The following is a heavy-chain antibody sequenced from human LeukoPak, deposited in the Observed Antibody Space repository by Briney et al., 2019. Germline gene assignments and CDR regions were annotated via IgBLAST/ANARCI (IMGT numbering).Heavy chain of an antibody. Sequence: GGSLRLSCAASGFAFSSYAMTWVRQAPGKGLEWVSTLRGSGGSTYYADSVKGRFTISRDNSKNTLYLQMNSLRAEDTAVYYCAKDFGIVGATAGTDYWGQGTLVAVSS. CDR1: GFAFSSYA. CDR2: LRGSGGST. CDR3: AKDFGIVGATAGTDY. J-gene: IGHJ4*02. V-gene: IGHV3-23*01. D-gene: IGHD1-26*01.